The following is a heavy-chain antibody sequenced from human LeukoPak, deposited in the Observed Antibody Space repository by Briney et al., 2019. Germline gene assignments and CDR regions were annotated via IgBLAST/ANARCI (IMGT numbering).Heavy chain of an antibody. CDR3: ARGAEQQLPTGWFDP. Sequence: ASVKVSCKASGYTFTSYDINWVRQATGQGLEWMGWMNPNSGNTGYAQKFQGRVTMTRDTSISTAYMELSRLRSDDTAVYYCARGAEQQLPTGWFDPWGQGTLVTVSS. D-gene: IGHD6-13*01. CDR1: GYTFTSYD. CDR2: MNPNSGNT. V-gene: IGHV1-8*01. J-gene: IGHJ5*02.